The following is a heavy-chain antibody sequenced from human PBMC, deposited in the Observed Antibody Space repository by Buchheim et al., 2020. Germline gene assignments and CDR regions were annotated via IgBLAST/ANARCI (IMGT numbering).Heavy chain of an antibody. J-gene: IGHJ6*02. CDR1: GASITSTDYY. V-gene: IGHV4-39*01. D-gene: IGHD3-3*01. CDR3: ARSGTFWSGYSMDV. CDR2: IHSSGNT. Sequence: QVQLQESGPGLAKPSETLSLTCSVSGASITSTDYYWGWIRQPPGKGLEWIGSIHSSGNTYYSPSLKSRVTISVDTSKNQFSLKLSSVTAADTAVYYCARSGTFWSGYSMDVWGQGTT.